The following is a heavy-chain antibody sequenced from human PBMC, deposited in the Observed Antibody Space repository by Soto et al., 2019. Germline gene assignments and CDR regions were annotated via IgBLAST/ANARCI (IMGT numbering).Heavy chain of an antibody. CDR1: GYTFTSYA. Sequence: ASVKVSCKASGYTFTSYAMHWVRQAPGQRLEWMGWINAGNGNTKYSQKFQGRVTITRDTSASTAYMELSSLRSEDTAVYYCARDTPDPGIVVVPAARPDGMHVWGPGTTVTVSS. D-gene: IGHD2-2*01. V-gene: IGHV1-3*01. J-gene: IGHJ6*02. CDR2: INAGNGNT. CDR3: ARDTPDPGIVVVPAARPDGMHV.